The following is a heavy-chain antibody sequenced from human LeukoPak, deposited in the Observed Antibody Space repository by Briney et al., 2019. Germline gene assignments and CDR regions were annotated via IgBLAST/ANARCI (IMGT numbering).Heavy chain of an antibody. Sequence: PGGSLRLSCAASGFTFCDYVMTWFRHALGEGLWLGSDINWNGGSTAYADSVKGRFTVSRDNAKNSLYLQKSSLRAGNTGLYYCGRSYAFRYVVFDYWGQGTLVTVSS. J-gene: IGHJ4*02. D-gene: IGHD2-2*01. CDR3: GRSYAFRYVVFDY. CDR1: GFTFCDYV. CDR2: INWNGGST. V-gene: IGHV3-20*04.